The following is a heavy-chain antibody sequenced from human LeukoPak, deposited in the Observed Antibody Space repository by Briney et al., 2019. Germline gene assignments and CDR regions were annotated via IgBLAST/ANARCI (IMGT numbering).Heavy chain of an antibody. CDR3: TTDSGIAAAGTLNY. CDR2: IQSKTDGGTT. Sequence: GSLRLSCAASGFTFSSYWMHWIRQAPGKGLEWVGRIQSKTDGGTTDYAAPVKGRFTFSRDDSKNTLYLQMNSLKTEDTAVYYCTTDSGIAAAGTLNYWGQGTLVTVSS. V-gene: IGHV3-15*05. CDR1: GFTFSSYW. D-gene: IGHD6-13*01. J-gene: IGHJ4*02.